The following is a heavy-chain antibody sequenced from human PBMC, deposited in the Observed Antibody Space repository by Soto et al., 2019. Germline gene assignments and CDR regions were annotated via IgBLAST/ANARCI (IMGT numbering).Heavy chain of an antibody. CDR2: ISSSSSYI. CDR1: GFTFSSYS. V-gene: IGHV3-21*01. D-gene: IGHD3-22*01. CDR3: ARGPALITMTQTEYFQH. J-gene: IGHJ1*01. Sequence: GGSLRLSCAASGFTFSSYSMNWVRQAPGKGLEWVSSISSSSSYIYYADSVKGRFTISRDNAKNSLYLQMNSLRAEDTAVYYCARGPALITMTQTEYFQHWGQGT.